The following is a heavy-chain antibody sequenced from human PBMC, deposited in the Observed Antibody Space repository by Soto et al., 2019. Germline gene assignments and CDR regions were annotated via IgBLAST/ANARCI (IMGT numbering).Heavy chain of an antibody. J-gene: IGHJ4*02. CDR2: ISSTTNYI. CDR1: GFPFTRYS. CDR3: VRESEDLTSNFDY. V-gene: IGHV3-21*06. Sequence: GGSLRLSCAASGFPFTRYSMNWVPQAPGKGLEWVSSISSTTNYIYYGDSMKGRFTISRDNAKNSLYLEMNSLRAEDTAVYYCVRESEDLTSNFDYWGQGTLVTVSS.